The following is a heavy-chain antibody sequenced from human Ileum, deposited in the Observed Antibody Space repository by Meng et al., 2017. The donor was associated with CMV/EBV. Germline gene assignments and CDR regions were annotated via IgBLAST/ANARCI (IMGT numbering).Heavy chain of an antibody. CDR3: AKSNGYTATN. D-gene: IGHD5-24*01. Sequence: VQVLESGGGLIQPGGSLRLSCAASGFSVSSTFMSWFRQAPGKGLEWVSIIYTGGDTKYADSVKGRFSISRDSSENTVFLQMNSLRVEDTAVYYCAKSNGYTATNWGQGSLVTVSS. J-gene: IGHJ4*02. CDR2: IYTGGDT. CDR1: GFSVSSTF. V-gene: IGHV3-53*01.